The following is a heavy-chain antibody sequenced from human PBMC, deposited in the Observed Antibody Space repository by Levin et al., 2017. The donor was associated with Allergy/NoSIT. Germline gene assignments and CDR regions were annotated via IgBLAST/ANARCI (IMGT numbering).Heavy chain of an antibody. V-gene: IGHV3-74*01. Sequence: PVGSLRLSCAASGFTFSSYYMHWVRQAPGKGLAWVSNIHTDTSVTNYADSVKGRFTISRDNAKNTLYLQMNSLRAEDTAVYYCARGGCSATSCLDYWGQGTLVTVSS. CDR2: IHTDTSVT. CDR1: GFTFSSYY. CDR3: ARGGCSATSCLDY. J-gene: IGHJ4*02. D-gene: IGHD2-15*01.